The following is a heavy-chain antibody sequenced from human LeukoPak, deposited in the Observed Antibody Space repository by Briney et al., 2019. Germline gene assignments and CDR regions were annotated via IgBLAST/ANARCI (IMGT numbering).Heavy chain of an antibody. V-gene: IGHV3-23*01. J-gene: IGHJ1*01. CDR1: GFTFSSYA. Sequence: QPGGSLRLSCAASGFTFSSYAMSWVRQAPGKGLEWVSAVSGSGGSTYYADSVKGRFTISRDNSKNTLYLQMNSLRAEDTAVYYCAKDRPDYYDSSGYPNDEYFQHWGQGTLVTVSS. CDR2: VSGSGGST. D-gene: IGHD3-22*01. CDR3: AKDRPDYYDSSGYPNDEYFQH.